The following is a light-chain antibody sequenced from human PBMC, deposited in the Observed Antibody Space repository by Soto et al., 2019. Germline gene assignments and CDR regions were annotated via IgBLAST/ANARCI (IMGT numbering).Light chain of an antibody. J-gene: IGLJ3*02. Sequence: QSVLTQPPSVSAAPGQKVTIFCSGSSSNIGNNYISWYQQLPGTAPKMIMYEDNKRHSGIPDRFSGSRSGTSASLGITGLPTGDEADYYCGTWDSSLSAWVFGGGTKLTVL. CDR1: SSNIGNNY. CDR3: GTWDSSLSAWV. CDR2: EDN. V-gene: IGLV1-51*02.